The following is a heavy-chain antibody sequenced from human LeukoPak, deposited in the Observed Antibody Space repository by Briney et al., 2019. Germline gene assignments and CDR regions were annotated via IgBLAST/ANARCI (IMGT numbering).Heavy chain of an antibody. J-gene: IGHJ5*02. Sequence: ASVTVSCKASGYTFTFYYMHWVRQAPGQGLEWMGWINPNSGDTNYAQKFQGRVTMTRDTSISTAYMELSRLRSDDTAVYYCARDLHGSGSNWFDPWGQGTLVTVSS. CDR1: GYTFTFYY. D-gene: IGHD3-10*01. CDR3: ARDLHGSGSNWFDP. V-gene: IGHV1-2*02. CDR2: INPNSGDT.